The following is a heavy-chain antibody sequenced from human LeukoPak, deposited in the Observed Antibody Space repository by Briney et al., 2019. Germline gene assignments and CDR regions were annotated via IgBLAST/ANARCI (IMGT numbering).Heavy chain of an antibody. D-gene: IGHD1-26*01. J-gene: IGHJ4*02. CDR3: ARRKVGAPFWY. CDR1: GGSISSSSYY. Sequence: SETLSLTCTVSGGSISSSSYYWGWVRQPPGKGLEWIGSIYYSGSTYYNPSLKSRVTISVDTSKNQFSLKLSSVTAADTAVYYCARRKVGAPFWYWGQGTLVTVSS. CDR2: IYYSGST. V-gene: IGHV4-39*01.